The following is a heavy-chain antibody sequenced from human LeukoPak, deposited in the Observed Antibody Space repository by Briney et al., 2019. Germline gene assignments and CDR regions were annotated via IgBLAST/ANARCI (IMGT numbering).Heavy chain of an antibody. V-gene: IGHV1-69*13. CDR1: GGTFSTYV. CDR2: IIPIFGTA. J-gene: IGHJ6*03. D-gene: IGHD2-2*01. Sequence: ASGKVSCKASGGTFSTYVNSWVRQAAGQGLEWMGGIIPIFGTANYAQKFKGRVTITAAEATTTANIELSNRRSEDTAVYYCASGLVVVPAAMEYYYYYMDVWGKGTTVTISS. CDR3: ASGLVVVPAAMEYYYYYMDV.